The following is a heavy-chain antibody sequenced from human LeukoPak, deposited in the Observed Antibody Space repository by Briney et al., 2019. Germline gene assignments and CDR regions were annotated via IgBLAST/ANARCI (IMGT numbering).Heavy chain of an antibody. Sequence: PSETLSLTCTVSGGSISRYYWSWIRQPPGKGLEWIGYIYYSGTTNYNPSLKSRVTISVDTSKNQFSLRLNSVTAADTAVYYCARGGWSLDYWGQGTLVTVSS. CDR3: ARGGWSLDY. CDR1: GGSISRYY. V-gene: IGHV4-59*08. CDR2: IYYSGTT. J-gene: IGHJ4*02. D-gene: IGHD6-19*01.